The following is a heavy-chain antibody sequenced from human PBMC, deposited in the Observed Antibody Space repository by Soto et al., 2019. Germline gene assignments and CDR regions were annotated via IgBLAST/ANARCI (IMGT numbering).Heavy chain of an antibody. CDR1: GYTFTRYG. V-gene: IGHV1-18*01. D-gene: IGHD2-15*01. J-gene: IGHJ6*02. CDR3: AMVDLYVTPSPQDV. Sequence: QVQLVQSGAEVKNPGASVKVSCKASGYTFTRYGIGWARQAPGQGLEWMGCINTYNGNTNYAQNVQGRVTLTTDTSTSTAYMELRSLRSNDTAIYYCAMVDLYVTPSPQDVWGQGTTVIVSS. CDR2: INTYNGNT.